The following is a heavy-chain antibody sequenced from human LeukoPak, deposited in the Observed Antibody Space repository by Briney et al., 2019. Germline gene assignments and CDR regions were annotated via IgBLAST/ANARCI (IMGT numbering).Heavy chain of an antibody. CDR1: GGTFSSYA. CDR2: IIPIFGTA. Sequence: GASVKVSCKASGGTFSSYAISWVRQAPGQGLEWMGGIIPIFGTANYAQKLQGRVTITADESTSTAYMELSSLRSEDTAVYYCARDTAEGISSIAAAGTFGFDYWGQGTLVTVSS. V-gene: IGHV1-69*13. D-gene: IGHD6-13*01. CDR3: ARDTAEGISSIAAAGTFGFDY. J-gene: IGHJ4*02.